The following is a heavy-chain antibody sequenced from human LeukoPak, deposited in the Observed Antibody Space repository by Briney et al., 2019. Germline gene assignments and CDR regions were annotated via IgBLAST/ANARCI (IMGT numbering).Heavy chain of an antibody. J-gene: IGHJ4*02. CDR3: AKDVASSSWPGFDY. CDR2: ISGSGGST. CDR1: GFTFSSYA. V-gene: IGHV3-23*01. Sequence: PGGSLRLSCAASGFTFSSYAMSWDRQAPGKGLESVSAISGSGGSTYYADSVKGRFTISRDNSKNTLYLQMNSLRAEDTAVYYSAKDVASSSWPGFDYWGQGTLVTVSS. D-gene: IGHD6-13*01.